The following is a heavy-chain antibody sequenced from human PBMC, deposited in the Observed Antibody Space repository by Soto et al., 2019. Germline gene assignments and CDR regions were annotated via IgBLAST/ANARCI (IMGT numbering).Heavy chain of an antibody. V-gene: IGHV4-31*03. CDR1: GGSISSGGYY. CDR2: IYYRGST. D-gene: IGHD3-10*01. Sequence: QVQLQESGPGLVKPSQTLSLTCTVSGGSISSGGYYWSWIRQHPGKGLEWIGYIYYRGSTYYNPSLKSRLTIPVDPSKKRFSLRLSSVTAADTAVYYCARDLATVVRGGNWFDPWGQGTLVTVSS. CDR3: ARDLATVVRGGNWFDP. J-gene: IGHJ5*02.